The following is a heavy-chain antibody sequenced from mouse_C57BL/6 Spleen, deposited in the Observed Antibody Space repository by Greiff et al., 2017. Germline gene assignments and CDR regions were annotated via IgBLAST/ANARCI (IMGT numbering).Heavy chain of an antibody. CDR1: GYTFTSYW. CDR3: ARAQEIDY. D-gene: IGHD3-2*02. CDR2: IDPSDSYT. J-gene: IGHJ2*01. V-gene: IGHV1-50*01. Sequence: QVQLKQPGAELVKPGASVKLSCKASGYTFTSYWMQWVKQRPGQGLEWIGEIDPSDSYTNYNQKFKGKATLTVDTSSSTAYMQLSSLTSEDSAVYYCARAQEIDYWGQGTTLTVSS.